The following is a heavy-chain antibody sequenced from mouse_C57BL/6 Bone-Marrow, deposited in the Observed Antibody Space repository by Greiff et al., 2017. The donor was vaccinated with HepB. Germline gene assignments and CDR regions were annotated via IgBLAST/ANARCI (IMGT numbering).Heavy chain of an antibody. J-gene: IGHJ1*03. V-gene: IGHV1-54*01. CDR2: INPGSGGT. CDR1: GYAFTNYL. Sequence: QVQLQQSGAELVRPGTSVKVSCKASGYAFTNYLIEWVKQRPGQGLEWIGVINPGSGGTNYNEKFKGKATLTADKSSSTAYMQLSSLTSEDSAVYFCARSFQITTVPHWYFDVWGTGTTVTVSS. D-gene: IGHD1-1*01. CDR3: ARSFQITTVPHWYFDV.